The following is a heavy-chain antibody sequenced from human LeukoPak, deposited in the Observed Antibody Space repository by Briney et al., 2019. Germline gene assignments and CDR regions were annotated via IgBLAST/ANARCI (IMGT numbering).Heavy chain of an antibody. D-gene: IGHD6-19*01. CDR2: ISWNSGSI. J-gene: IGHJ4*02. CDR3: AKGPKQWLASYYFDY. CDR1: GFTFDDYA. Sequence: GGSLRLSCAASGFTFDDYAMHWVRQALGKGLEWVSGISWNSGSIGYADSVKGRFTISRDNAKNSLYLQMNSLRAEDMALYYCAKGPKQWLASYYFDYWGQGTLVTVSS. V-gene: IGHV3-9*03.